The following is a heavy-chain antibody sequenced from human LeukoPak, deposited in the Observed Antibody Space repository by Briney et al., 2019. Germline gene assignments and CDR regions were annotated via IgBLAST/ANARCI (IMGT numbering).Heavy chain of an antibody. CDR2: IYYSGST. CDR3: ARAYYDSNGYYYGYFDY. Sequence: PSEALSLTCTVSGGSISSSNYYWGWIRQPPGKGLEWIESIYYSGSTYYNPSLKSRVTKSVDTSKNQFSLKLSSVTAADTAVYYCARAYYDSNGYYYGYFDYWGQGTLVTVSS. D-gene: IGHD3-22*01. V-gene: IGHV4-39*01. J-gene: IGHJ4*02. CDR1: GGSISSSNYY.